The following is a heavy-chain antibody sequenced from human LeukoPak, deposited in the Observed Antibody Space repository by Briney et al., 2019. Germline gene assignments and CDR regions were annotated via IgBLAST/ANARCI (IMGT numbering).Heavy chain of an antibody. CDR3: AKAGYCSGGSRYRLDY. D-gene: IGHD2-15*01. J-gene: IGHJ4*02. Sequence: GGSLRLSCAASGFTFSTYGMSWVRQAPGKVLEWVSGISGGNSRSTYYADSVKGRFTISRDNSKNTLYLQMNSLRAEDTAIYYCAKAGYCSGGSRYRLDYWGQGTLVTVSS. V-gene: IGHV3-23*01. CDR1: GFTFSTYG. CDR2: ISGGNSRST.